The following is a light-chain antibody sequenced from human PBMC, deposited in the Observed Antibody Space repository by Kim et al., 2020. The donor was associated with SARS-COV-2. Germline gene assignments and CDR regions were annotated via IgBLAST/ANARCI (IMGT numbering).Light chain of an antibody. V-gene: IGKV1-5*01. CDR2: DAS. J-gene: IGKJ4*01. CDR3: QHYEKYPLT. Sequence: ASVGDRVTITCRASQSISSWLAWYQQRPGKVPNLLIYDASSLESGVPSRFSGSVSGTEFTLTISSLQPDDFATYYCQHYEKYPLTFGGGTKVEIK. CDR1: QSISSW.